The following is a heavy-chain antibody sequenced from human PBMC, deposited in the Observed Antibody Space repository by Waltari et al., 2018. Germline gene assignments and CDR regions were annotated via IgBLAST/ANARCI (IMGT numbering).Heavy chain of an antibody. D-gene: IGHD2-2*03. CDR1: GFTFSPYW. CDR2: VNSEGSRR. Sequence: EVQVVESGGGLVQPGGSLRLSCTASGFTFSPYWLHWVRQVPGKGLVWVSGVNSEGSRRNYADPVRGRFTISRDNARNTVHLQMNSLRAEDTAVYYCGTLEAVGSWGQGTLVTVSS. CDR3: GTLEAVGS. V-gene: IGHV3-74*01. J-gene: IGHJ5*02.